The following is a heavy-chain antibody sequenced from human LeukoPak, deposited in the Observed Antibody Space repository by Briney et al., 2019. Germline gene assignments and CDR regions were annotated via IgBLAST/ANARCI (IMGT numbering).Heavy chain of an antibody. D-gene: IGHD3-16*02. CDR3: ARGLYSAYDYVWGSYRTYGYYYGMDV. V-gene: IGHV1-8*01. CDR2: MNPNSGNT. CDR1: GYTFTSYD. Sequence: ASVKVSCKASGYTFTSYDINWVRQASGQGLEWMGRMNPNSGNTGYAQKFQGRVTMTRNTSISTAYMELSSLRSEDTAVYYCARGLYSAYDYVWGSYRTYGYYYGMDVWGQGSTVTVSS. J-gene: IGHJ6*02.